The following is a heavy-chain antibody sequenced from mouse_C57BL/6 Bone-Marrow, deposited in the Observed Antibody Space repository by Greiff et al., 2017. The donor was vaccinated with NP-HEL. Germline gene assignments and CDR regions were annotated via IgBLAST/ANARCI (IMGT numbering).Heavy chain of an antibody. D-gene: IGHD3-1*01. J-gene: IGHJ3*01. Sequence: VQGVESGAELVRPGASVKLSCKASGYTFTDYYINWVKQRPGQGLEWIARIYPGSGNSYYNEKFKGKATLTAEKSSSTAYMQLSSLTSEDSAVYFCARASDWGQGTLVTVSA. CDR2: IYPGSGNS. V-gene: IGHV1-76*01. CDR3: ARASD. CDR1: GYTFTDYY.